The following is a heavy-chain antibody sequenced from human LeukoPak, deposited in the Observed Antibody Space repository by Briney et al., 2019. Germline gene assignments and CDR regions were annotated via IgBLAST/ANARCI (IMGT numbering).Heavy chain of an antibody. V-gene: IGHV3-48*03. CDR2: ITGGGHPI. D-gene: IGHD2-15*01. CDR3: VRDKMGGSFDY. CDR1: GFVFRDYG. J-gene: IGHJ4*02. Sequence: GGSLRLSCAASGFVFRDYGMNLLRLAPGTAMEWFSCITGGGHPIFYGDSTKGRFTMSRVTVENSLYLQMNSLRVEDTAIYSCVRDKMGGSFDYWGQGTLVIVSS.